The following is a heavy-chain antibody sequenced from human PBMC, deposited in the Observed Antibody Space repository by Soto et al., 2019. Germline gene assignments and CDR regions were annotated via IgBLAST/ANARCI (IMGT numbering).Heavy chain of an antibody. Sequence: SVKVSCKASGGTFSSYAISWVRQAPGQGLEWMGGIIPIFGTANYAQKFQGRVTITADESTSTAYMELSSLRSEDTAVYYCARERMVAAAGTGYYYGMDVWGQGTTVTVSS. D-gene: IGHD6-13*01. CDR2: IIPIFGTA. CDR1: GGTFSSYA. V-gene: IGHV1-69*13. J-gene: IGHJ6*02. CDR3: ARERMVAAAGTGYYYGMDV.